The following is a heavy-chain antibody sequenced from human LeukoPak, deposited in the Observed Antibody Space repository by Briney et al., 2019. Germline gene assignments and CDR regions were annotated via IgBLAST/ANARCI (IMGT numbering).Heavy chain of an antibody. J-gene: IGHJ4*02. V-gene: IGHV4-38-2*01. CDR1: GYSISSGYY. CDR3: ARRRGSYCFDY. D-gene: IGHD1-26*01. CDR2: IHHSGST. Sequence: SETLSLTCDVSGYSISSGYYWGWIRQPPGKGLEWIGSIHHSGSTYYNPSLKSRVTTSVDTSKNQFSLKLSSVTAADTAVYYCARRRGSYCFDYWGQGTLVTVSS.